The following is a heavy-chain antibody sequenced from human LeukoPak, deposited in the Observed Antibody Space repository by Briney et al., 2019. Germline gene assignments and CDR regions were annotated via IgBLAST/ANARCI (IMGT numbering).Heavy chain of an antibody. CDR1: GGSTSSSSYY. CDR3: ARHAGRYCSGGSCYGHYYYYYYMDV. J-gene: IGHJ6*03. V-gene: IGHV4-39*01. CDR2: IYYSGST. D-gene: IGHD2-15*01. Sequence: PSETLSLTCTVSGGSTSSSSYYWGWLRQPPGKGLEWFGSIYYSGSTYYNPSLKSRVTISVDTSKNQFSLKLSSVTAADTAVYYCARHAGRYCSGGSCYGHYYYYYYMDVWGKGTTVTVSS.